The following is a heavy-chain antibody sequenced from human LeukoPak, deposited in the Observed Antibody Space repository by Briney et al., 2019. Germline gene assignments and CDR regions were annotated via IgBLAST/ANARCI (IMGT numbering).Heavy chain of an antibody. J-gene: IGHJ6*02. Sequence: AGGSLRLSCAASGFTFSSYWMSWVRQAPGKGLEWVANIKQDGSEKYYVDSVKGRFIISRDNAKNSLYLQMNSPRAEDTAVYYCARDNMVRGVIIDYYYYGMDVWGQGTTVTVSS. D-gene: IGHD3-10*01. CDR3: ARDNMVRGVIIDYYYYGMDV. CDR1: GFTFSSYW. V-gene: IGHV3-7*01. CDR2: IKQDGSEK.